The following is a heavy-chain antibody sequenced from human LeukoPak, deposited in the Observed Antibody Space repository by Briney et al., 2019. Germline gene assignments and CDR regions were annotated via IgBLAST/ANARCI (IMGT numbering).Heavy chain of an antibody. CDR2: ISSSSTYI. D-gene: IGHD5-24*01. CDR3: AKGRLQSPYHFDY. Sequence: GGSLRLSCAASGFTFSSYNMNWVRQAPGKGLEWVSSISSSSTYIFYADSVKGRFTISRDNSKNTLYLQMNSLRAEDTAVYYCAKGRLQSPYHFDYWGQGTLVTVSS. CDR1: GFTFSSYN. V-gene: IGHV3-21*01. J-gene: IGHJ4*02.